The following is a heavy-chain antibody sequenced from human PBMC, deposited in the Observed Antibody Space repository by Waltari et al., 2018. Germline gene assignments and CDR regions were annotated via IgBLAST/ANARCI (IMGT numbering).Heavy chain of an antibody. J-gene: IGHJ3*02. CDR1: GGSFSGYY. Sequence: QVQLQQWGAGLLKPSETLSLTCAVYGGSFSGYYWSWFRQPPGKGLEWIGEINHSRSTNYNPSLKSRVTISVDTSKNQFSLKLSSVTAADTAVYYCARELGYYDDPSHAFDIWGQGTMVTVSS. V-gene: IGHV4-34*01. CDR3: ARELGYYDDPSHAFDI. D-gene: IGHD3-22*01. CDR2: INHSRST.